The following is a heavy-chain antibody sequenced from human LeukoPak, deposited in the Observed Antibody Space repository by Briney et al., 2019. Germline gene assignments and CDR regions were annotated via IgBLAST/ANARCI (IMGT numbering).Heavy chain of an antibody. D-gene: IGHD4-23*01. CDR2: IGGSGDST. J-gene: IGHJ4*02. CDR3: AKRPSKTSVVARFDT. V-gene: IGHV3-23*01. CDR1: GFTFNNYA. Sequence: GGSLRLSCAASGFTFNNYAMAWVRQAPGKGLEWVPVIGGSGDSTYYANSVKGRFTISRDNSKNTLYLQMNSLTAEDSAIYYCAKRPSKTSVVARFDTWGQGTLVTVSS.